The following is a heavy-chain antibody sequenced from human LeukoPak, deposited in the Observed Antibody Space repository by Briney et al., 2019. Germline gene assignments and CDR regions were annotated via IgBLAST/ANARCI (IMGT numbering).Heavy chain of an antibody. V-gene: IGHV1-18*01. CDR2: ISAYNGNT. Sequence: ASVKVSCKASGYTFTSYGISWVRQAPGQGLEWMGWISAYNGNTNYAQKLQGRVTMTTDTSTSTAYMELRSLRSDDTAVYYCARVLQYGNSVLRFLEWLSNDALDIWGQGTMVTVSS. CDR1: GYTFTSYG. J-gene: IGHJ3*02. CDR3: ARVLQYGNSVLRFLEWLSNDALDI. D-gene: IGHD3-3*01.